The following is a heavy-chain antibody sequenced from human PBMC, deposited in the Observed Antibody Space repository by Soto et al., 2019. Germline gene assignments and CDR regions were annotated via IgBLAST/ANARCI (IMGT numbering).Heavy chain of an antibody. CDR2: ISYDGSNK. CDR3: AKLTSGYDYVWGSYRTGDAFDI. V-gene: IGHV3-30*18. Sequence: LRLSCAASGFTFSSYGMHWVRQAPGKGLEWVAVISYDGSNKYYADSVKGRFTISRDNSKNTLYLQMNSLRAEDTAVYYCAKLTSGYDYVWGSYRTGDAFDIWGQGTMVTVSS. J-gene: IGHJ3*02. D-gene: IGHD3-16*02. CDR1: GFTFSSYG.